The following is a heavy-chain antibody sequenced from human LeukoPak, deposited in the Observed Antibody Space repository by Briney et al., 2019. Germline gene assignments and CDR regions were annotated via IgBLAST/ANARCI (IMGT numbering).Heavy chain of an antibody. CDR3: ARDPLWFGEPPYGMDV. Sequence: PGGSPRLSCAASGFTVSSNYMSWVRQAPGKGLEWVSVIYSGGSTYYADSVKGRFTISRDNSKNTLYLQMNSLRAEDTAVYYCARDPLWFGEPPYGMDVWGQGTTVTVSS. CDR1: GFTVSSNY. V-gene: IGHV3-53*01. CDR2: IYSGGST. D-gene: IGHD3-10*01. J-gene: IGHJ6*02.